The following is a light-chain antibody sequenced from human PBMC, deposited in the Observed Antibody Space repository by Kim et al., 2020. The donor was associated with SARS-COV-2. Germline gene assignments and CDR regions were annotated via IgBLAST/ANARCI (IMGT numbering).Light chain of an antibody. V-gene: IGKV3-11*01. Sequence: GERATLSCRASQSVSRYLTWYQQKPGQAPRIVIYDASSRAAGIPARFSGSGSGTDFTLTISSLEPEDFAVYYCQQRGDWPLTFGGGTKVEIK. CDR3: QQRGDWPLT. CDR2: DAS. CDR1: QSVSRY. J-gene: IGKJ4*01.